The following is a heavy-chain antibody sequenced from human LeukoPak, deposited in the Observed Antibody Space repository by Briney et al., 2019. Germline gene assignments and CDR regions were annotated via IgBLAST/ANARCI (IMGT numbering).Heavy chain of an antibody. CDR1: GFTFSSYS. D-gene: IGHD5-24*01. CDR3: VRDGDDFNFDY. J-gene: IGHJ4*02. V-gene: IGHV3-21*01. Sequence: GGSLRLSCAASGFTFSSYSMNWVRQAPGKGLEWVSSISSSSSYIYYADSVTGRFTISRDNAKNSLYLQMNSLRAEDTAVYFCVRDGDDFNFDYWGQGSLVTVSS. CDR2: ISSSSSYI.